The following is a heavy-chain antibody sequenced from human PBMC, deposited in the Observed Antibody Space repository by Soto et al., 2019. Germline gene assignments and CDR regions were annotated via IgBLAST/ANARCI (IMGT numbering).Heavy chain of an antibody. V-gene: IGHV1-69*13. D-gene: IGHD4-17*01. Sequence: SVKVSCKASGGAFNTFGFSWVRQAPGQGLEWMGGIIPFFRTANYAQKFQDRVTITADESTSTVYMDLRSLRSEDTAKYYCARSPPMDSGDKYFYDFWGQGALVTVSS. CDR1: GGAFNTFG. CDR3: ARSPPMDSGDKYFYDF. CDR2: IIPFFRTA. J-gene: IGHJ4*02.